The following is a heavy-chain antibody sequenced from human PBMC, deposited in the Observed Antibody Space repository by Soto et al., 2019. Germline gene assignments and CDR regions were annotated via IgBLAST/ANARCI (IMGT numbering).Heavy chain of an antibody. Sequence: QITLKESGPTLVKPTQTRTLTCTFSGFSLSTSGVGVGWIRQPPGKALEWLALIYWDDDKRYSPSLKSKLTITKDTSRNQVVLTMANMDPVDTATYFCAHRQTSVTSWGAYDVWGNGTLVTVSS. CDR1: GFSLSTSGVG. D-gene: IGHD4-17*01. CDR3: AHRQTSVTSWGAYDV. V-gene: IGHV2-5*02. CDR2: IYWDDDK. J-gene: IGHJ3*01.